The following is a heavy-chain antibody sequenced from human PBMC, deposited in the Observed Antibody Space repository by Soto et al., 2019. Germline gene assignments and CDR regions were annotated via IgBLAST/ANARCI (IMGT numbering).Heavy chain of an antibody. V-gene: IGHV3-64*01. Sequence: EVQLVESGGGLVQPGGSLRLSCAASGFTFSSYAMHWVRQAPGKGLEYVPAISGNGGSTYYANSVKGRFSISRDNSKNTLYLQMGSLRAEDMAVYYCARRTPGWYFDLWGRGTLVTVSS. CDR3: ARRTPGWYFDL. CDR1: GFTFSSYA. J-gene: IGHJ2*01. CDR2: ISGNGGST.